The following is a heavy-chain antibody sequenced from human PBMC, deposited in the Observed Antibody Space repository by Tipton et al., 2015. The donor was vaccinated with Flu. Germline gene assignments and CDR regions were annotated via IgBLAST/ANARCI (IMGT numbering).Heavy chain of an antibody. CDR2: INHSGST. Sequence: TLSLTCAVYGGSFSGYYWSWIRQPPGKGLEWIGEINHSGSTNYNPSLKSRVTISVDTSKNQFSLKLSSVTAADTAVYYCARDDRVVVVPAAMGFLYGMDVGGQGTTVTVSS. D-gene: IGHD2-2*01. CDR3: ARDDRVVVVPAAMGFLYGMDV. J-gene: IGHJ6*02. CDR1: GGSFSGYY. V-gene: IGHV4-34*01.